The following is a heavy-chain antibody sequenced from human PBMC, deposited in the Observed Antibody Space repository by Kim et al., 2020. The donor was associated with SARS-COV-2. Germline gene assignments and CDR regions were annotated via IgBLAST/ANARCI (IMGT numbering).Heavy chain of an antibody. CDR3: AQDLHYSSGWQWYFDL. CDR1: GFTFDDYA. CDR2: ISWNSGSI. J-gene: IGHJ2*01. V-gene: IGHV3-9*01. D-gene: IGHD6-19*01. Sequence: GGSLRLSCAASGFTFDDYAMHWVRQAPGKGLEWVSGISWNSGSIGYADSVKGRFTISRDNAKNSLYLQMNSLRAEDTALYYCAQDLHYSSGWQWYFDLWG.